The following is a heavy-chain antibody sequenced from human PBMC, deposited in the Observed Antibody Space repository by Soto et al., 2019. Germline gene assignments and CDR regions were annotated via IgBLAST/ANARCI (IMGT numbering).Heavy chain of an antibody. CDR3: AKDFVVVPAAISV. J-gene: IGHJ4*02. CDR1: GFTFDDYA. CDR2: ISWNSGSI. V-gene: IGHV3-9*01. D-gene: IGHD2-2*01. Sequence: GGSLRLSCAASGFTFDDYAMHWVRQAPGKGLEWVSGISWNSGSIGYADSVKGRFTISRDNAKNSLYLQMNSLRAEDTALYYCAKDFVVVPAAISVWGQGTLVTVSS.